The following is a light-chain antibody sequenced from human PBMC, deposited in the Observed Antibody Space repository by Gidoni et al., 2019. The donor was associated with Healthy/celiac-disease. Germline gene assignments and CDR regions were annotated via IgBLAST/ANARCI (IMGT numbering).Light chain of an antibody. CDR1: SSNIGAGYD. CDR2: GNS. V-gene: IGLV1-40*01. CDR3: QSYDSSLSGSV. J-gene: IGLJ2*01. Sequence: QSVLTQPPSVSGAPGQRVTISGTGSSSNIGAGYDLHWYQQLPGTAPKLLSYGNSNRPSGVPDRFSGSKSGTSASLAITGLQAEDEADYYCQSYDSSLSGSVFGGGTKLTVL.